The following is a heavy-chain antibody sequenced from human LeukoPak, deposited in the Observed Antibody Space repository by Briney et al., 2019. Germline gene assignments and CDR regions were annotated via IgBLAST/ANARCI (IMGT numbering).Heavy chain of an antibody. Sequence: PGGSLRLSCAASGFTFDDYAMHWVRQAPGKGLEWASGISWNSGSIGYADSVKGRFTISRDNAKNSLYLQMNSLRAEDTAVYYCASLGEQWLVQYLHYWGQGTLVTVPS. V-gene: IGHV3-9*01. CDR3: ASLGEQWLVQYLHY. J-gene: IGHJ4*02. D-gene: IGHD6-19*01. CDR2: ISWNSGSI. CDR1: GFTFDDYA.